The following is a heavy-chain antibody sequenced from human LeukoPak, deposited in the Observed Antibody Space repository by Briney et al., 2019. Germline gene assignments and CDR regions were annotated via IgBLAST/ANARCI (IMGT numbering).Heavy chain of an antibody. D-gene: IGHD3-16*01. CDR2: ICHSGST. CDR1: GGPISCGGYS. V-gene: IGHV4-30-2*01. CDR3: ARGITSFNWFDP. J-gene: IGHJ5*02. Sequence: PSETLSLPCAVSGGPISCGGYSWSWIRQPPGEGLEWIGYICHSGSTYYNPSLKSRVTISVDRSKNQFSLKLSSVTAADTAVYYCARGITSFNWFDPWGQGTLVTVSS.